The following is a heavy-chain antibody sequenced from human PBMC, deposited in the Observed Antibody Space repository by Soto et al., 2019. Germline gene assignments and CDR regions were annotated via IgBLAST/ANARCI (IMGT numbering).Heavy chain of an antibody. J-gene: IGHJ5*02. CDR3: AKDRGSGDQGRVRFDP. D-gene: IGHD2-15*01. Sequence: EVQLLESGGGLVQPGGSLRLSCAVSGFTLSSFAMSWVRQAPGKGLEWVSAISGRRGDTYYADSVQGRLPISRDTPRNPLDLHMNSLGGEDTAVYYCAKDRGSGDQGRVRFDPWGQGTLVTVSS. CDR2: ISGRRGDT. CDR1: GFTLSSFA. V-gene: IGHV3-23*01.